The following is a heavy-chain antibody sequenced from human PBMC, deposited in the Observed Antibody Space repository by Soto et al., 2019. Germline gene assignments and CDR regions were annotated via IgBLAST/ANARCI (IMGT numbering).Heavy chain of an antibody. CDR1: GGTFSSYA. Sequence: GASVKVSCKASGGTFSSYAISWVRQAPGQGLEWMGGIIPIFGTANYAQKFQGRVTITADKSTSTAYMELSSLRSEDTAVYYCARVPNSLQTLAGPYYYYGMDVWGQGTTVTVSS. J-gene: IGHJ6*02. V-gene: IGHV1-69*06. CDR3: ARVPNSLQTLAGPYYYYGMDV. CDR2: IIPIFGTA. D-gene: IGHD1-1*01.